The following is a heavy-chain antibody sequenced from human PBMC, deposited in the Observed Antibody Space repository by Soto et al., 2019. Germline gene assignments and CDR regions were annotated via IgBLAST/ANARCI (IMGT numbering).Heavy chain of an antibody. Sequence: ASVKVSCKASGGTFSSYAISWVRQAPGQGLEWMGGIIPILGTANYAQKFQGRVTITADKSTSAAYMELSSLRSEDTAVYYCARGVVFARTHYMDVWGQGTTVTVSS. CDR1: GGTFSSYA. V-gene: IGHV1-69*10. CDR3: ARGVVFARTHYMDV. D-gene: IGHD2-2*01. CDR2: IIPILGTA. J-gene: IGHJ6*02.